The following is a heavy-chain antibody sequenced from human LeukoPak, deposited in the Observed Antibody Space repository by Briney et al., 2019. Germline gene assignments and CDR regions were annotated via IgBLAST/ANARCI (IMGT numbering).Heavy chain of an antibody. CDR2: IKQDGSEI. Sequence: GGSLRLSCAASGFTFSNYWMGWVRQAPGKGLEWVANIKQDGSEIYYVDSVKGRFTISRDTAKDSLYLQMNSLRAEDTAVYYCARENPLTAFDIWGQGTMVTVSS. CDR1: GFTFSNYW. V-gene: IGHV3-7*01. J-gene: IGHJ3*02. CDR3: ARENPLTAFDI.